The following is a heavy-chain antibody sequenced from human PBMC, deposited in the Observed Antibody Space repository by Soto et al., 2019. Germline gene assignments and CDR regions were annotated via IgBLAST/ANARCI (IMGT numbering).Heavy chain of an antibody. CDR2: IIGSGCST. Sequence: RXSCAXSGFNFSSYSXXXXXXXXWRGLEWVSAIIGSGCSTYYADSVKGWFTISRDNSNNTLFLQMNSLRVEDTAVYYCAKPLDTSGYDYFDYWGQGTLVTVSS. CDR1: GFNFSSYS. CDR3: AKPLDTSGYDYFDY. V-gene: IGHV3-23*01. D-gene: IGHD3-22*01. J-gene: IGHJ4*02.